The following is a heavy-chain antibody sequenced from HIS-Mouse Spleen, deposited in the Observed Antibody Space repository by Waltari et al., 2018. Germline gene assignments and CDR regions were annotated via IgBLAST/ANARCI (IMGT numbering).Heavy chain of an antibody. CDR1: GFTFSSYG. CDR3: AKDLSIIAAAGTGAFDI. CDR2: ISYDGSNK. Sequence: QVQLVESGGGVVQPGRSLRLSCAASGFTFSSYGMHWVRLAPGQGLEWVAVISYDGSNKYYADSVKGRFTISRDNSKNTLYLQMNSLRAEDTAVYYCAKDLSIIAAAGTGAFDIWGQGTMVTVSS. J-gene: IGHJ3*02. V-gene: IGHV3-30*18. D-gene: IGHD6-13*01.